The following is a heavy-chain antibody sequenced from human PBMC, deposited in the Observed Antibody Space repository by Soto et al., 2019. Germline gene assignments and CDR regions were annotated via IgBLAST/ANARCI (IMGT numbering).Heavy chain of an antibody. J-gene: IGHJ6*02. CDR3: ARDRSGYDYYYGMDV. CDR2: IYYSGST. Sequence: QVQLQESGPGLVKPSQTLSLTCTVSGGSISSGDYYWSWIRQPPGKGLEWIGYIYYSGSTYYNPSLMSRVTSSVDTSKTQYSRKRSSVTAADTAVYHCARDRSGYDYYYGMDVWGQGTTVTVSS. D-gene: IGHD3-3*01. V-gene: IGHV4-30-4*01. CDR1: GGSISSGDYY.